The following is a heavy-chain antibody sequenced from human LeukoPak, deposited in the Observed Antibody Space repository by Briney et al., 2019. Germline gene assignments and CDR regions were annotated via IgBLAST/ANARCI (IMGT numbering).Heavy chain of an antibody. D-gene: IGHD6-19*01. Sequence: PSETLSLTCTVSGCSISSSSYYWGWIRQPPGKGLEWIGSIYYSGSTCYNPSLKSRVTISVDTSKNQFSLKLSSVTAADTAVYYCARHDSSSGWYPYYFDYWGQGTLVTVSS. CDR3: ARHDSSSGWYPYYFDY. J-gene: IGHJ4*02. CDR2: IYYSGST. V-gene: IGHV4-39*01. CDR1: GCSISSSSYY.